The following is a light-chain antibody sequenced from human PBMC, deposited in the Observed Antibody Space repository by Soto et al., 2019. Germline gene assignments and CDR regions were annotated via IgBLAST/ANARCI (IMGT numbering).Light chain of an antibody. V-gene: IGKV3-20*01. CDR3: QQYGSSGT. J-gene: IGKJ1*01. CDR2: GAS. Sequence: EIVLTQSPGILSLSPVERATLSCMASQSVSNNYLAWYQQKPGQAPRLLIYGASNRATGIPDRFSGSGSGTDFTLTISRLEPEDFAVYYCQQYGSSGTFGQGTKVDI. CDR1: QSVSNNY.